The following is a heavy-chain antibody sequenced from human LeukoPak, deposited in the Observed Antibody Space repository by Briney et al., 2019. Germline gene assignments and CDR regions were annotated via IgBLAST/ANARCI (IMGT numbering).Heavy chain of an antibody. V-gene: IGHV3-48*01. CDR1: GFTFSSYS. J-gene: IGHJ4*02. D-gene: IGHD6-13*01. CDR2: ISSSSSTI. CDR3: AKEIAAAAMDY. Sequence: GGSLRLSCAASGFTFSSYSMNWVRQAPGKGLEWVSYISSSSSTIYYADSVKGRFTISRDNSKNTLYLQMNSLRAEDTAVYYCAKEIAAAAMDYWGQGTLVTVSS.